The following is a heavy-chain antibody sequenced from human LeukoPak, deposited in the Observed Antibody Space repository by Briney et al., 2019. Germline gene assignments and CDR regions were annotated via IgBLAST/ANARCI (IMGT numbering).Heavy chain of an antibody. V-gene: IGHV4-39*02. CDR1: GGSISSSSYY. D-gene: IGHD6-19*01. CDR2: IDYSGNT. CDR3: ARDVYSSGCYTDY. J-gene: IGHJ4*02. Sequence: SETLSLTCTVSGGSISSSSYYWGWIRQPPGKGLEWIGSIDYSGNTNYNPSLKSRVTISVDTSKNHFSLKLSSVTAADTAVYYCARDVYSSGCYTDYWGQGTLVTVSS.